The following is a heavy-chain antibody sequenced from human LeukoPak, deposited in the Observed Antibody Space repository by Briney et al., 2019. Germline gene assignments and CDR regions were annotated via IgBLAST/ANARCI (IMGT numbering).Heavy chain of an antibody. J-gene: IGHJ3*02. Sequence: GGSLTLSCPASALSASSSFMRWVRHAPGNGLEWVSFIYSIGSTFYADSVKGRFTISRDNSKNTLYLHMNSLRTEDTAVYYCARDRVYLGREDAFDIWGQGTMVTVSS. CDR3: ARDRVYLGREDAFDI. D-gene: IGHD7-27*01. V-gene: IGHV3-53*01. CDR1: ALSASSSF. CDR2: IYSIGST.